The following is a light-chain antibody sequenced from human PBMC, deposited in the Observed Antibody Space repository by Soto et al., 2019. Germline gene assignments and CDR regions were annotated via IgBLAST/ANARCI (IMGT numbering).Light chain of an antibody. Sequence: ENVLTQSPFILSLSPGERATLSCRASQSVSNSYLAWYQQKPGQAPRLLISDASSRATGIPDRFSGSGSGTDFTLTISRLEPEDFAVYYCQQYGSSPQTTFGGGTKVEI. CDR1: QSVSNSY. V-gene: IGKV3-20*01. CDR2: DAS. J-gene: IGKJ4*01. CDR3: QQYGSSPQTT.